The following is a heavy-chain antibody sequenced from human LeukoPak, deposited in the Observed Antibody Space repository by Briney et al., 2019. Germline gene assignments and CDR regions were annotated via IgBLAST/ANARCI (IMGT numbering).Heavy chain of an antibody. Sequence: GGSLRLSCAASGFTFDDYAMHWVRQAPGKGLEWVSGISWNSGSIGYADSVKGRFTISRDNAKNSLYLQMNSLRVEDTAVYYCVRQLVSWGQEPWSPSPQ. CDR3: VRQLVS. CDR1: GFTFDDYA. J-gene: IGHJ5*01. CDR2: ISWNSGSI. D-gene: IGHD1-1*01. V-gene: IGHV3-9*01.